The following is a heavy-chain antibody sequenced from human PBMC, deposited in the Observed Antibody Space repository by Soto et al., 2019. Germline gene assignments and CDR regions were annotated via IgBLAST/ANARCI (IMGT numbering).Heavy chain of an antibody. D-gene: IGHD1-1*01. CDR3: AKQHNSESGRFDP. J-gene: IGHJ5*02. CDR1: GYTFTRFG. CDR2: ISPYSGNT. Sequence: ASVKVSCKTAGYTFTRFGITWLRQAPGQGLEWMGWISPYSGNTKYAQKFQGRVTITSDKSTSTVYMDLRGLRSDDTATYYCAKQHNSESGRFDPWGQGTLVTVSS. V-gene: IGHV1-18*04.